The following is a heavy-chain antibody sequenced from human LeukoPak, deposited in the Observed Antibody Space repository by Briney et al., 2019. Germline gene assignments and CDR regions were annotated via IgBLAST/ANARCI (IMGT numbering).Heavy chain of an antibody. CDR1: GGSFSGYY. CDR2: INHSGST. J-gene: IGHJ3*02. CDR3: ARRLWRKPFDI. D-gene: IGHD1-1*01. V-gene: IGHV4-34*01. Sequence: PSETLSLTCAVYGGSFSGYYWSWIRQPPGKGLEWIGEINHSGSTNYNPSLKSRVTISVGTSKNQFSLKLSSVTAADTAVYYCARRLWRKPFDIWGQGTMVTVSS.